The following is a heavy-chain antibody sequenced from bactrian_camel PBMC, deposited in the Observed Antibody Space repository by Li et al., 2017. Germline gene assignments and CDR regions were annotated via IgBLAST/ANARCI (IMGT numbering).Heavy chain of an antibody. V-gene: IGHV3S63*01. Sequence: HVQLVESGGGSVQAGGSLRLSCEGPGYTLGWYCMGWFRQAPGKEREGVAFIDSDGSSSYADVVKGRFTVSKDNVANTLYLQMNSLKPEDTAMYYCASDSRRNGVKSPAGLCVHNHRGQGTQVTVS. CDR3: ASDSRRNGVKSPAGLCVHNH. D-gene: IGHD5*01. CDR2: IDSDGSS. CDR1: GYTLGWYC. J-gene: IGHJ4*01.